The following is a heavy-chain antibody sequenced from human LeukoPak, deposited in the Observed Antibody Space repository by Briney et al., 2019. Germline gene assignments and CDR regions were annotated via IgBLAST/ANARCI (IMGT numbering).Heavy chain of an antibody. V-gene: IGHV4-34*01. D-gene: IGHD6-13*01. CDR3: ARVSSWYRAADY. CDR1: GGSFSGYY. J-gene: IGHJ4*02. Sequence: SETLSLTCAVYGGSFSGYYWSWIRQPPGKGLEWIGEINHSGGTNYNPSLKSRVTISVDTSKNQFSLKLSSVTAADTAVYYCARVSSWYRAADYWGQGTLVTVSS. CDR2: INHSGGT.